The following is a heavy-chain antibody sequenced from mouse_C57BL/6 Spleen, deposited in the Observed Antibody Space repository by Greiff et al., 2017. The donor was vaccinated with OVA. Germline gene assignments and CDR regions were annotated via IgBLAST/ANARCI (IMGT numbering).Heavy chain of an antibody. D-gene: IGHD2-5*01. CDR3: ARDYSNYDY. CDR2: ISDGGSYT. V-gene: IGHV5-4*01. Sequence: EVKLVESGGGLVKPGGSLKLSCAASGFTFSSYAMSWVRQTPEKRLEWVATISDGGSYTYYPDNVKGRFTISRGNAKNNLYLQMSHLKSEDTAMYYCARDYSNYDYWGQGTTLTVSS. J-gene: IGHJ2*01. CDR1: GFTFSSYA.